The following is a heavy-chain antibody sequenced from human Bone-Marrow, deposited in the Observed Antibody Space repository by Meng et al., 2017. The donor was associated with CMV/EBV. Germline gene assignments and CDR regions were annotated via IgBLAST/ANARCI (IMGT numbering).Heavy chain of an antibody. CDR2: ISSNGGST. D-gene: IGHD3-22*01. J-gene: IGHJ4*02. CDR1: GFTFSSYA. CDR3: ARGPIPYYDSSGYSI. Sequence: GESLKISCAASGFTFSSYAMHWVRQAPGKGLEYVSAISSNGGSTYYADSVKGRFTISRDNSKNTLYLQMGSLRSEDTAVYYCARGPIPYYDSSGYSIWGQGTLVTVSS. V-gene: IGHV3-64*02.